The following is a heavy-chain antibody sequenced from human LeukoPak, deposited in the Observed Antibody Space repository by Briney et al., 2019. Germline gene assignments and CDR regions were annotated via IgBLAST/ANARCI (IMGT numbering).Heavy chain of an antibody. CDR1: GFTFSSYV. J-gene: IGHJ4*02. CDR2: LSGSDGGT. Sequence: GGSLRLSCAASGFTFSSYVMSWVRQAPGKGLEWVSSLSGSDGGTYYADSVKGRFTISRDNSKNTLYLHMNSLGAEDTAVYYCAKLLGTATTFDYWGQGTLVTVSS. D-gene: IGHD5-24*01. CDR3: AKLLGTATTFDY. V-gene: IGHV3-23*01.